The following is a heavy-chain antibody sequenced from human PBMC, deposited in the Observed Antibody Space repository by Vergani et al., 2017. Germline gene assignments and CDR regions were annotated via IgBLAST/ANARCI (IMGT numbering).Heavy chain of an antibody. CDR3: ATPDSQLRLSKWPVGSGSLLLPFDY. J-gene: IGHJ4*02. Sequence: EVQLLESGGGLVQPGGSLRLSCAASGFTFSSYAMSWVRQAPGKGLEWVSAISGSGGSTYYADSVKGRFTISRDNSKNTLYLQMNSLRSEDTAVYYCATPDSQLRLSKWPVGSGSLLLPFDYWGQGTLVTVSS. D-gene: IGHD1-26*01. CDR1: GFTFSSYA. V-gene: IGHV3-23*01. CDR2: ISGSGGST.